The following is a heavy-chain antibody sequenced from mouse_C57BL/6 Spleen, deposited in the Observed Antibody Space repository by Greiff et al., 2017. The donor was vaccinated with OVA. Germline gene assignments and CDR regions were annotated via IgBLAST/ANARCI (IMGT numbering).Heavy chain of an antibody. J-gene: IGHJ2*01. CDR3: ARGSWYFDY. V-gene: IGHV3-6*01. CDR2: ISYDGSN. CDR1: GYSITSGYY. Sequence: VQLKQSGPGLVKPSQSLSLTCSVPGYSITSGYYWNWIRQFPGNKLEWMGYISYDGSNNYNPSLKNRISITRDTSKNQFFLKLNSVTTEDTATYYCARGSWYFDYWGQGTTLTVSS.